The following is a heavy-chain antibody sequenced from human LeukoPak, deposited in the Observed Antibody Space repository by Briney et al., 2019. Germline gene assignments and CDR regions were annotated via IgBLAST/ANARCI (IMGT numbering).Heavy chain of an antibody. J-gene: IGHJ4*02. CDR1: GYSISSGFY. Sequence: SETLSLTCTVSGYSISSGFYWGWIRQPPGQALEWIGSISHSGSTHYNSSLKSRVTISEDTSKNQLSLKLSSVTAADTAVYYCARGVGLTQGGAFDYWGQGTLVTVSS. CDR2: ISHSGST. V-gene: IGHV4-38-2*02. D-gene: IGHD3-16*01. CDR3: ARGVGLTQGGAFDY.